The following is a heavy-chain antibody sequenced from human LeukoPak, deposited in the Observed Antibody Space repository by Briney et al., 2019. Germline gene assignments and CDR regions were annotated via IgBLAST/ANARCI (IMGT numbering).Heavy chain of an antibody. CDR3: ARAPIAVAGTGLDY. Sequence: SETLSLTCTVSGGSISSDDYYWSWIRQPPGKGLDWIGYIYHSGSTYYNPSLKSRVTISIDTSKNQFSLKLNSVTAADTAVYYCARAPIAVAGTGLDYWGQGTLVTVSS. D-gene: IGHD6-19*01. V-gene: IGHV4-30-4*01. CDR2: IYHSGST. J-gene: IGHJ4*02. CDR1: GGSISSDDYY.